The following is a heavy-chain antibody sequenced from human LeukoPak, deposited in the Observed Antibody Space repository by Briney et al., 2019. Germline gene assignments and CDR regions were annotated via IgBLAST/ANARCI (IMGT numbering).Heavy chain of an antibody. D-gene: IGHD2-15*01. V-gene: IGHV5-51*01. CDR3: ARKGGWRELDY. CDR2: IYPGDSDT. J-gene: IGHJ4*02. Sequence: GESLNISCKGSGYRFTSYWIGWARQMPGKGLEWMGIIYPGDSDTRYSPPFQGQVTISADKSISTAYLQWSSLKAWDTAMYYCARKGGWRELDYWGQGTLVTVSS. CDR1: GYRFTSYW.